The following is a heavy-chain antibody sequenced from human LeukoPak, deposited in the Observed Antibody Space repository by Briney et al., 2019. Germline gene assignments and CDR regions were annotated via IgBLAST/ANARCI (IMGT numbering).Heavy chain of an antibody. Sequence: SETLSLTCAVSGGSISNYYWSWIRQPPGKGLEWIGYISYTGRTDYHPSLKSRVTISLDTSKNQFSLKLSSVTAADTAVYYCARQGDSSSWSYFDYWGQGTLVTVSS. J-gene: IGHJ4*02. CDR3: ARQGDSSSWSYFDY. V-gene: IGHV4-59*08. CDR1: GGSISNYY. CDR2: ISYTGRT. D-gene: IGHD6-13*01.